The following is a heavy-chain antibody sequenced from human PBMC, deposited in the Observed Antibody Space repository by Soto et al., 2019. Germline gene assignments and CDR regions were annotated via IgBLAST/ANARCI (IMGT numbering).Heavy chain of an antibody. CDR2: INAGNGET. CDR3: ARSTTSCYSLCWFDP. Sequence: VQLVQSGAEVMQPGASVKVSCKASGYTFTTYTIQWVRQAPGQRLEWMGWINAGNGETKYSQNCQGRVTITRDTSASTAYMELNSLRSEDTAVYYCARSTTSCYSLCWFDPWGQGTLVTVSS. D-gene: IGHD2-2*02. CDR1: GYTFTTYT. V-gene: IGHV1-3*01. J-gene: IGHJ5*02.